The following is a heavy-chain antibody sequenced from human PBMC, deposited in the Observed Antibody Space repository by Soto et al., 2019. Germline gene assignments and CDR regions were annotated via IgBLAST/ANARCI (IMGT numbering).Heavy chain of an antibody. D-gene: IGHD2-2*02. CDR2: IKQDGSEK. CDR1: GFTFSSYW. CDR3: AREDIVVVPAAIDYYYYGMDV. Sequence: GGSLRLSCAASGFTFSSYWMSWVRQAPGKGLEWVANIKQDGSEKYYVDSVKGRFTISRDNAKNSLYLQMNSLRAEDTAVYYCAREDIVVVPAAIDYYYYGMDVWGQGTKVTVS. J-gene: IGHJ6*02. V-gene: IGHV3-7*01.